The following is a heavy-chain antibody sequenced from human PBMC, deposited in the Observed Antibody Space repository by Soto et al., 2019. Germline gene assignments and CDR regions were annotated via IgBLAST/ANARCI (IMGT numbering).Heavy chain of an antibody. CDR3: AKDMARYFDWLLFDY. CDR1: GFTFSSYG. Sequence: GESLKISCAASGFTFSSYGMHWVRQAPGKGLEWVAVISYDGSNKYYADSVKGRFTISRDNSKNTLYLQMNSLRAEDTAVYYCAKDMARYFDWLLFDYWGQGTLVTVSS. CDR2: ISYDGSNK. J-gene: IGHJ4*02. D-gene: IGHD3-9*01. V-gene: IGHV3-30*18.